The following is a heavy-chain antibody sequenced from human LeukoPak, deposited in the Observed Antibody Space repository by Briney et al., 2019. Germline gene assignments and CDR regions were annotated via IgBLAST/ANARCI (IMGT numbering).Heavy chain of an antibody. CDR2: ISSNSDYI. CDR3: ARGNVVSPPDY. J-gene: IGHJ4*02. Sequence: GGSLRLSCAASGFTFSSYSMNWVRQAPGKGLEWVSSISSNSDYIYYADSVKGRFTISRDNAKNTLYLQMNSLRAEDTAVYYCARGNVVSPPDYWGQGTLVTVSS. V-gene: IGHV3-21*01. D-gene: IGHD2-8*01. CDR1: GFTFSSYS.